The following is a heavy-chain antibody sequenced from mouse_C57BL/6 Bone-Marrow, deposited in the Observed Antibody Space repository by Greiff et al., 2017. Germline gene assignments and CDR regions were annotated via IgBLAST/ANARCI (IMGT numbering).Heavy chain of an antibody. CDR3: AREIYPLYYYAMDY. Sequence: EVKLMESGGGLVKPGGSLKLSCAASGFTFSDYGMHWVRQAPEKGLEWVAYISSGSSTIYYADTVKGRFTISRDNAKNTLFLHMTSLKSEDTAMYYCAREIYPLYYYAMDYWGQGTSVTVSS. J-gene: IGHJ4*01. V-gene: IGHV5-17*01. CDR2: ISSGSSTI. CDR1: GFTFSDYG.